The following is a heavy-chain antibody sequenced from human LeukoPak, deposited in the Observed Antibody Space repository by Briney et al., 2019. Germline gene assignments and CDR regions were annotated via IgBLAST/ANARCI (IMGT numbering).Heavy chain of an antibody. V-gene: IGHV3-43*02. Sequence: GGSLRLSCAASGFTFDDYAMHWVRQAPGRGLKWVSSISGDGGSTYYVDSVKGRFTISRDNSKNSLYLQMNSLRTEDTALYYCAKDVTGYSSSWYSWFDPWGQGTLVTVSS. CDR2: ISGDGGST. J-gene: IGHJ5*02. CDR1: GFTFDDYA. CDR3: AKDVTGYSSSWYSWFDP. D-gene: IGHD6-13*01.